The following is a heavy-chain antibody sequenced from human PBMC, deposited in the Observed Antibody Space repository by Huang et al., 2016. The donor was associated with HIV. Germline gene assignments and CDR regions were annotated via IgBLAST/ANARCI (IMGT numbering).Heavy chain of an antibody. V-gene: IGHV3-48*01. D-gene: IGHD3-10*01. CDR2: ITSSSGSI. J-gene: IGHJ3*02. CDR3: ARFGSYYYGSGSYLDAFDI. Sequence: EVQLMESGGGLVQPGGSLRLSCAASGFTFSTYNMNWVRQAPGNGLELVSYITSSSGSIYYADSVKGRFTISRDNAKNSLYLQMNSLRAEDTAVYYCARFGSYYYGSGSYLDAFDIWGQGTMVTVSS. CDR1: GFTFSTYN.